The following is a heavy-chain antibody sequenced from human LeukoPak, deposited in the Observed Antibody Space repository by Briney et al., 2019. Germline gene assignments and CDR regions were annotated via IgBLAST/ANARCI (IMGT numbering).Heavy chain of an antibody. CDR2: IYYSGST. J-gene: IGHJ5*02. CDR1: GGSISSYY. Sequence: SETLSLTCTVSGGSISSYYWSWIRQPPGKGLEWIGYIYYSGSTNYNPSLKSRVTISVDTSKNQFSLKLSSVTAADTAVYYCARGDGYSGNWFDPWGQGTLVTVSS. V-gene: IGHV4-59*01. D-gene: IGHD5-12*01. CDR3: ARGDGYSGNWFDP.